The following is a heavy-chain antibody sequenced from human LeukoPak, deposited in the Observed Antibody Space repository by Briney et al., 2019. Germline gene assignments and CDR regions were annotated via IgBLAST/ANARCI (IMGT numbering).Heavy chain of an antibody. D-gene: IGHD2-15*01. J-gene: IGHJ5*02. CDR1: GFTFSSYS. CDR3: ARGSAEAFYCSGGSCYPHGWFDP. V-gene: IGHV3-21*01. CDR2: ISSSSSYV. Sequence: GGSLRLSCAASGFTFSSYSMNWFRQAPGKGLEWVSSISSSSSYVYYADSVKGRFTISRDNAKNSLYLQMNSLRAEDTAVYYCARGSAEAFYCSGGSCYPHGWFDPWGQGTLVTVSS.